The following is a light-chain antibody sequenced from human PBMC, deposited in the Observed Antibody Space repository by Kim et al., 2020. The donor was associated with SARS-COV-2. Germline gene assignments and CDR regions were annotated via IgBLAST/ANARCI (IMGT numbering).Light chain of an antibody. V-gene: IGLV3-19*01. CDR3: NSRDTSGYRVV. Sequence: SSELIQDPAVSVALGQIVRITCQGDSLRRDYASWFQQKPGQAPLLVIYGKGNRPSGIPDRFSGSNSGDTASLTITGAQAEDEADYYCNSRDTSGYRVVFGGGTKLTVL. CDR2: GKG. J-gene: IGLJ2*01. CDR1: SLRRDY.